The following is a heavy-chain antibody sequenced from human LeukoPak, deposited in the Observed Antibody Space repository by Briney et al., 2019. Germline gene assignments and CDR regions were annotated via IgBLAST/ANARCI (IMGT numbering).Heavy chain of an antibody. Sequence: ASVKVSCKASGYTCTSYAMHWVRQAPGQRLEWMGWINAGNGNTKYSQKFQGRVTITRDTSASTAYMELSSLRSEDTAVYYCARVQSAYCSSTSCYGGYFDYWGQGTLVTVSS. V-gene: IGHV1-3*01. CDR1: GYTCTSYA. CDR3: ARVQSAYCSSTSCYGGYFDY. J-gene: IGHJ4*02. D-gene: IGHD2-2*01. CDR2: INAGNGNT.